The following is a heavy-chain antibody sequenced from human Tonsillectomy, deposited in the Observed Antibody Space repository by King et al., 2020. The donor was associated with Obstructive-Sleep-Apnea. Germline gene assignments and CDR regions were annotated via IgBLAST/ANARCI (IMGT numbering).Heavy chain of an antibody. CDR1: GFTFTSYW. CDR3: VGDFNDYDRRKYVDWFDS. J-gene: IGHJ5*01. D-gene: IGHD3-22*01. CDR2: IKQDGSDK. V-gene: IGHV3-7*01. Sequence: VQLVESGGGLVQPGGSLRLSCVASGFTFTSYWMSWVRQAPGKGLEWLANIKQDGSDKNYVDSVKGRFTISMDNAKNLVYLQMNSLRAEDTSVYYCVGDFNDYDRRKYVDWFDSWGQGTLVTVSS.